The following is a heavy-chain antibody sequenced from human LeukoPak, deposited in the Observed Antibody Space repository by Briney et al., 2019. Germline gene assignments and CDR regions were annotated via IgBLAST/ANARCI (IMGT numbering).Heavy chain of an antibody. CDR2: ISGSNSYI. CDR1: GFTFSSYT. D-gene: IGHD2-2*01. V-gene: IGHV3-21*01. CDR3: AKDCSSTSCYDAFDI. J-gene: IGHJ3*02. Sequence: GGSLRLSCAASGFTFSSYTMHWIRQAPGKGLEWVSSISGSNSYIFYADSVKGRFTVSRDNAKDSLYLQMNSLRAEDTAVYYCAKDCSSTSCYDAFDIWGQGTMVTVSS.